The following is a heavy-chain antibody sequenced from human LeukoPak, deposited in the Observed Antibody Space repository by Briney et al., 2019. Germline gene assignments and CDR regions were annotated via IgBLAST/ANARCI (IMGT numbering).Heavy chain of an antibody. CDR1: GGSISSSSYY. Sequence: PSETLSLTCTVSGGSISSSSYYWGWIRQPPGKGLEWIGSMYYSGSIYYNPSLKSRVTISVDTSKNQFSLKLSSVTAADTAVYYCASTLYSGSYLNWFDPWGQGTLVTVSS. J-gene: IGHJ5*02. CDR2: MYYSGSI. CDR3: ASTLYSGSYLNWFDP. D-gene: IGHD1-26*01. V-gene: IGHV4-39*01.